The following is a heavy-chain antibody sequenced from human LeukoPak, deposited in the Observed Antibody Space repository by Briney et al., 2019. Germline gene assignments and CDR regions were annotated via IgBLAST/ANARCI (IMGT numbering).Heavy chain of an antibody. D-gene: IGHD2-21*02. V-gene: IGHV3-30*03. J-gene: IGHJ3*01. CDR2: ISYDGSNK. CDR3: ASELAYCGDDCYSAFDV. Sequence: GSLRLSCAASGFTFSSYSMNWVRQAPGKGLEWVAAISYDGSNKDYADSVKGRFTISRDNSKNTVYLQMNSLRAEDTAVYYCASELAYCGDDCYSAFDVWGQGTMVTVSS. CDR1: GFTFSSYS.